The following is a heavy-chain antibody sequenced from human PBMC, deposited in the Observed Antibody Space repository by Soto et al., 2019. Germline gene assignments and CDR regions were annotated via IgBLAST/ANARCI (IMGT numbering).Heavy chain of an antibody. Sequence: LSLTCAVYGGSFSGHSWTWIRQSPGKGLEWIGDINHSGRVNYSPSLKSRVTISLDTSKNQFSLTLSAVTAADTAMYYCSTRAYDTNGYYRFDPWGQGTRVTVS. J-gene: IGHJ5*01. CDR2: INHSGRV. CDR3: STRAYDTNGYYRFDP. V-gene: IGHV4-34*01. D-gene: IGHD3-22*01. CDR1: GGSFSGHS.